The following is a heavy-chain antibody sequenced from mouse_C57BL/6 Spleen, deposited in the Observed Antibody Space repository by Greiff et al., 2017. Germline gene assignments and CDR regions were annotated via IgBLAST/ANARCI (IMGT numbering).Heavy chain of an antibody. J-gene: IGHJ4*01. CDR1: GYTFTSYW. D-gene: IGHD1-1*01. Sequence: QVQLKQPGAELVKPGASVKLSCKASGYTFTSYWMHWVKQRPGQGLEWIGMIHPNSGSTNYNEKFKSKATLTVDKSSSTAYMQLSSLTSEDSAVYYCARAPHYYGSSLYYAMDYWGQGTSVTVSS. V-gene: IGHV1-64*01. CDR2: IHPNSGST. CDR3: ARAPHYYGSSLYYAMDY.